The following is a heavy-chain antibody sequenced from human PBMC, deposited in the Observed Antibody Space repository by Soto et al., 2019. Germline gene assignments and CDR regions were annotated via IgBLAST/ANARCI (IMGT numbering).Heavy chain of an antibody. D-gene: IGHD6-19*01. Sequence: SGPTLVNPTQTLTLTCTFSGFSLSTSGVGVGWIRQPPGKALEWLALIYWNDDKRYSPSLKSRLTITKDTSKNQVVLTMTNMDPVDTATYYCAHSGKLSSGWAVLAYYFDYWGQGTLVTVSS. CDR2: IYWNDDK. J-gene: IGHJ4*02. CDR1: GFSLSTSGVG. V-gene: IGHV2-5*01. CDR3: AHSGKLSSGWAVLAYYFDY.